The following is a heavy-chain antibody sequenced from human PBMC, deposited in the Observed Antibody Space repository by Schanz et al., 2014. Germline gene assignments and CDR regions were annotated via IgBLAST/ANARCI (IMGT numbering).Heavy chain of an antibody. V-gene: IGHV4-61*02. CDR2: VYTSGST. J-gene: IGHJ6*02. CDR1: GASISSANHY. D-gene: IGHD2-8*02. Sequence: QVQLQESGPGLVKASQTLSLTCSVSGASISSANHYWAWVRQPPGKGLEWIGRVYTSGSTNYNPSLKSRVTISVDKSKNQCSLKVRSVTAADTAVYYCARDSLRGATGGYGMDVWGQGTTVTVSS. CDR3: ARDSLRGATGGYGMDV.